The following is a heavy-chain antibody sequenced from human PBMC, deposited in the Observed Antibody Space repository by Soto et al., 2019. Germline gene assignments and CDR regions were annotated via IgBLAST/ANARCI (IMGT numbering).Heavy chain of an antibody. CDR2: FHYSGST. D-gene: IGHD3-16*01. CDR3: AKLRGGGASFDI. CDR1: GGSVSSSSYY. V-gene: IGHV4-61*01. J-gene: IGHJ3*02. Sequence: PSETLSLTCTVSGGSVSSSSYYWGWVRQPPGKGLEWIGYFHYSGSTSYNASLESRVTMSIDTSKNQFSLRLSSVTAADTAVYYCAKLRGGGASFDIWGQGTMVTVSS.